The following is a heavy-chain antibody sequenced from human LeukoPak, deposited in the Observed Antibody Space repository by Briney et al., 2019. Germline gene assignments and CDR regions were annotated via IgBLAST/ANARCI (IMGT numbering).Heavy chain of an antibody. J-gene: IGHJ5*02. V-gene: IGHV1-18*01. CDR2: ISAYNGNT. CDR3: ATTGADYYDSSGYYYVGTSNWFDP. Sequence: ASVKVSCKASGYTFTSYGISWVRQAPGQGLEWMGWISAYNGNTNYAQKLQGRVTMTTDTSTSTAYMELRSLRSDDTAVYYCATTGADYYDSSGYYYVGTSNWFDPWGQGTLVTDSS. D-gene: IGHD3-22*01. CDR1: GYTFTSYG.